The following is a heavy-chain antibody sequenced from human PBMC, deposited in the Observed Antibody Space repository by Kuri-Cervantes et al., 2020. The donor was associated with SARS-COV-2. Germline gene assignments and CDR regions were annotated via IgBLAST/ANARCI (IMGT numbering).Heavy chain of an antibody. D-gene: IGHD3-3*01. J-gene: IGHJ6*02. CDR2: IYYNGNT. CDR1: GAAISSGGYY. V-gene: IGHV4-31*03. CDR3: MRDTPPLEWLYTGMDV. Sequence: SETLSLTCTVSGAAISSGGYYWGWIRQHPEKGLEWIGYIYYNGNTYYNPSPESRLTITLDTSKNQFSLKLTSVTAADTAVYYCMRDTPPLEWLYTGMDVWGQGTTVTVSS.